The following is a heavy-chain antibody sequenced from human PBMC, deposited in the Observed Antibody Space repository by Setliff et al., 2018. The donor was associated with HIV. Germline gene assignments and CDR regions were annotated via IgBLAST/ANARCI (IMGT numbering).Heavy chain of an antibody. D-gene: IGHD6-19*01. CDR3: ARWVYNSAWSLDY. J-gene: IGHJ4*02. CDR1: GGSVNSGNYH. V-gene: IGHV4-61*09. Sequence: SETLSLTCSVSGGSVNSGNYHWAWIRQPAGKGLGWIGHIYTSGSPHYKSSLTSRLTISLDTSRNQFSLKLTSVTAADSATYYCARWVYNSAWSLDYWGQGTLVTVSS. CDR2: IYTSGSP.